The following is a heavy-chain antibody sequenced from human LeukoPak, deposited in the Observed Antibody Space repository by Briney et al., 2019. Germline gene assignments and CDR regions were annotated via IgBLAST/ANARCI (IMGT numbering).Heavy chain of an antibody. CDR3: ARLNGEVTVFGY. J-gene: IGHJ4*02. CDR2: IFPSGGEI. V-gene: IGHV3-23*01. CDR1: GFTFSTFA. Sequence: QPGGSLRLSCEASGFTFSTFAMIWVRQPPGKGLEWVSSIFPSGGEIHYADSVRGRFTISRDNSKSTLSLQMNSLRAEDTAVYYCARLNGEVTVFGYWGQGALVTVSS. D-gene: IGHD4-17*01.